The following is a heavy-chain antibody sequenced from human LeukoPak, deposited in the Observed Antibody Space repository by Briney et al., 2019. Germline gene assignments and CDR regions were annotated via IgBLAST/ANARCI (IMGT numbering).Heavy chain of an antibody. J-gene: IGHJ4*02. CDR2: ITGSGATT. CDR1: GFTFSIYD. V-gene: IGHV3-23*01. Sequence: GGSLRLSCAASGFTFSIYDMSWVRQAPGRGLEWVSSITGSGATTYYADSVKGRFTVSRDNSKNTLYLQMNSLRAEDTAVYHCARGATSEDTAIVTGYWGQGTLVTVSS. D-gene: IGHD5-18*01. CDR3: ARGATSEDTAIVTGY.